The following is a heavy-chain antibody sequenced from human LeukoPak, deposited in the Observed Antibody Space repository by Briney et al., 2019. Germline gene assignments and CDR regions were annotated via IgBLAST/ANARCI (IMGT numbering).Heavy chain of an antibody. Sequence: ASVKVSGKASGFTFTSSAMQWVRQARGQRLEWIGWIVVGSGNTNYAQKFQERVTITRDMSTSTAYMELSSLRSEDTAVYYCAAETSLKWELLPGAFDIWGQGTMVTVSS. J-gene: IGHJ3*02. CDR3: AAETSLKWELLPGAFDI. CDR2: IVVGSGNT. V-gene: IGHV1-58*02. D-gene: IGHD1-26*01. CDR1: GFTFTSSA.